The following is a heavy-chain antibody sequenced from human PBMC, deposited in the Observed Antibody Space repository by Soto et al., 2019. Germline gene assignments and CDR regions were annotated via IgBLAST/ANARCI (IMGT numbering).Heavy chain of an antibody. CDR2: INHSGST. V-gene: IGHV4-34*01. D-gene: IGHD1-26*01. Sequence: LSLTCAVYGGSFSGYYCSWIRQPPWKGLEWIGEINHSGSTNYNPSLKSRVTISVDTSKNQFSLKLSSVTAADTAVYHCAREGIVGARIPYYYYYYGMDVWGQGTTVTVSS. J-gene: IGHJ6*02. CDR1: GGSFSGYY. CDR3: AREGIVGARIPYYYYYYGMDV.